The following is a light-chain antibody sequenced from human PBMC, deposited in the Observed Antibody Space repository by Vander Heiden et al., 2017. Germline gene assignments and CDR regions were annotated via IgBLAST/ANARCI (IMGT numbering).Light chain of an antibody. Sequence: EIVMTQSPATLSVSPGERATLSCRASQSVSSNLAWYQQKPCQAPRLLIYGASTSATAIPATFSPSGSGTEFTLTMISLQSEHFAVYYCQEYNNWRRTFGQGTKVEIK. CDR3: QEYNNWRRT. J-gene: IGKJ1*01. CDR1: QSVSSN. V-gene: IGKV3-15*01. CDR2: GAS.